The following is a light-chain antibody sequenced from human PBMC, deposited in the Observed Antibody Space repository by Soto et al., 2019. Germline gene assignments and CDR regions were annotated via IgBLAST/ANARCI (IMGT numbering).Light chain of an antibody. CDR3: QQYGSTPVT. CDR1: QSLSNNF. CDR2: GAT. J-gene: IGKJ1*01. Sequence: VLSKSAGTLSLSTQEGDTLSCRASQSLSNNFLAWYQQKPGQAPRLLIYGATSRATGVPDRFSGSGSGTDFTLTINSLEPEDFAVYYCQQYGSTPVTVGQGGKVDIK. V-gene: IGKV3-20*01.